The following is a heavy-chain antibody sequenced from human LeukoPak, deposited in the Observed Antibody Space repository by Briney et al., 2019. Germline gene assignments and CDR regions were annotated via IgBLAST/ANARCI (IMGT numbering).Heavy chain of an antibody. CDR1: GYSFTSYW. CDR3: ARHSTVPYYYYGMDV. CDR2: IDPSDSYT. V-gene: IGHV5-10-1*01. D-gene: IGHD4-17*01. J-gene: IGHJ6*04. Sequence: GESLKISCKGSGYSFTSYWISWVRQMPGKGLEWMGRIDPSDSYTNCSPSFQGHVTISADKSISTAYLQWSSLKASDTAMYYCARHSTVPYYYYGMDVWGKGTTVTVSS.